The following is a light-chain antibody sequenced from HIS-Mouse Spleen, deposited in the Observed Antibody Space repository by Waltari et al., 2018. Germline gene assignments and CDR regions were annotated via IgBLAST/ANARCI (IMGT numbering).Light chain of an antibody. V-gene: IGKV1-9*01. CDR2: AAS. CDR3: QQLNSYPPT. Sequence: DIQLTQSPSFLSASVGDRVTITCRASQGISSYLAWYQQKPGKAPKLLIYAASTFQSGVPSRFSGSGSGTEFTLTISSLQPEDFATYYCQQLNSYPPTFGQGTKVDIK. CDR1: QGISSY. J-gene: IGKJ1*01.